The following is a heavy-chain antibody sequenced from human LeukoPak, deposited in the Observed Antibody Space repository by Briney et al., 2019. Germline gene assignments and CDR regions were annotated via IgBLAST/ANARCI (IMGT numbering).Heavy chain of an antibody. CDR3: ARREWFGELAYYYGMDV. D-gene: IGHD3-10*01. V-gene: IGHV3-7*01. J-gene: IGHJ6*02. Sequence: GGSLRLSCAASGFTFSSYWMSWVRQAPGKGLEWVANIKQDGSEKYYVDSVKGRFTISRDNAKNSLYLQMNSLRAEDTAVYYCARREWFGELAYYYGMDVWGQGTTVTVSS. CDR1: GFTFSSYW. CDR2: IKQDGSEK.